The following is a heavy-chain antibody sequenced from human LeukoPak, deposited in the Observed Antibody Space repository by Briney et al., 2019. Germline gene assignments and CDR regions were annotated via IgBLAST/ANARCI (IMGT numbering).Heavy chain of an antibody. J-gene: IGHJ6*03. CDR3: AKQGELLKVYYYMDV. CDR1: GFTFSDYY. D-gene: IGHD1-26*01. Sequence: GGPLRLSCAASGFTFSDYYMSWIRQAPGKGLEWVSVISDRGDSTYYGDSVKGRFTISRDSSKNTLYLQMNSLGGEDTALYYCAKQGELLKVYYYMDVWGKGTTVTVSS. CDR2: ISDRGDST. V-gene: IGHV3-23*01.